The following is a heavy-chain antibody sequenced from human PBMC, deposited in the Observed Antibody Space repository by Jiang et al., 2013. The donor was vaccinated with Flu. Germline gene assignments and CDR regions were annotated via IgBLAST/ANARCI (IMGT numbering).Heavy chain of an antibody. J-gene: IGHJ4*02. CDR1: GGSISSSSYY. V-gene: IGHV4-39*07. D-gene: IGHD3-9*01. CDR2: IYYSGST. Sequence: GSGLVKPSETLSLTCTVSGGSISSSSYYWGWIRQPPGKGLEWIGSIYYSGSTYYNPSLKSRVTISVDTSKNQFSLKLSSVTAADTAVYYCARVYYDILTGYPRSLDYWGQGTLVTVSS. CDR3: ARVYYDILTGYPRSLDY.